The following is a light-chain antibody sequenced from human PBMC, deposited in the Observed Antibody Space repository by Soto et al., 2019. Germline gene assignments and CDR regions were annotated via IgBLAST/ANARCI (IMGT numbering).Light chain of an antibody. CDR1: SSKIGAGYD. V-gene: IGLV1-40*01. CDR2: GNS. J-gene: IGLJ1*01. CDR3: QSYDSSLSGWV. Sequence: QSVLTQPPSLSGAPGQRVTISCTGSSSKIGAGYDVHWYQQLPGTAPKLLIYGNSNRPSGVPDRFSGSKSGTSASLAITGLQAEDEADYYCQSYDSSLSGWVFGTGTKVTVL.